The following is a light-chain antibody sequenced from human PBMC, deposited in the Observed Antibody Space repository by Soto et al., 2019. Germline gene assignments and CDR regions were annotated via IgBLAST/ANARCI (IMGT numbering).Light chain of an antibody. CDR3: QQYHRYSWT. J-gene: IGKJ1*01. Sequence: DIQMTQSPSTLSASVGDRVSIACRASQSISSSLAWYQQKPGKAPKLLTYDASSLESGVPSRFSGSGSGTEFTLSINSLQPQDFATYYCQQYHRYSWTFGQGTKVDI. V-gene: IGKV1-5*01. CDR1: QSISSS. CDR2: DAS.